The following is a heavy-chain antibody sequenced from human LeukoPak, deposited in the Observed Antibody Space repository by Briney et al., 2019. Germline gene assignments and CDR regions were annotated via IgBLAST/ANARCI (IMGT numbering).Heavy chain of an antibody. J-gene: IGHJ4*02. CDR3: ARVPYSSSWYDY. CDR2: INSDGGST. V-gene: IGHV3-74*01. D-gene: IGHD6-13*01. CDR1: GFTFSSYW. Sequence: PGGSLGLSCAASGFTFSSYWMHWVRQAPGKGLVWVSRINSDGGSTSYADSVKGRFTISRDDAKNTLYLQMNSLRAEDTAVYYCARVPYSSSWYDYWGQGTLVTVSS.